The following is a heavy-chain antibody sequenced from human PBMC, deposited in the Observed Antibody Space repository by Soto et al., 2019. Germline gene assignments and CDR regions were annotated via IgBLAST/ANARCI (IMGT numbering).Heavy chain of an antibody. Sequence: QVQLVQSGAEVKKPGASVKVSCKASGYTFTTYYISGVRQAPGQGLEWMGRISTYNGNTNYPQSLQGRLTMTTDTSTTTAYMELRSLRSEDTAVYYCARDPYHVLMVNAQNLYGMDVWGQGTTVTVSS. V-gene: IGHV1-18*01. CDR1: GYTFTTYY. D-gene: IGHD2-8*01. J-gene: IGHJ6*02. CDR2: ISTYNGNT. CDR3: ARDPYHVLMVNAQNLYGMDV.